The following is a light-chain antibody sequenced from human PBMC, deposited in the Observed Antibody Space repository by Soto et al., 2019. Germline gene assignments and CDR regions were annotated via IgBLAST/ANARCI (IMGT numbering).Light chain of an antibody. CDR2: DVT. V-gene: IGLV2-14*01. CDR3: NSYRTSSTYV. Sequence: QSVLTQPASVSGSPGQSITISCIGTSSDIGGYDFVSWYQQHPGKAPKLLIYDVTNRPSGVSYRFSGSKSGNTASLTISGLQAEDEADYYCNSYRTSSTYVLGTGTKLTVL. CDR1: SSDIGGYDF. J-gene: IGLJ1*01.